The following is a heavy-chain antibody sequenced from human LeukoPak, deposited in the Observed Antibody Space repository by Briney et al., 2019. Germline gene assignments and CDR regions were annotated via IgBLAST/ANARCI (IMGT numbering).Heavy chain of an antibody. CDR2: ISGGGVST. V-gene: IGHV3-23*01. CDR3: AKGTAVARPHYFDY. Sequence: GGSLRLSCAASGFTFSNCAMSWVRQAPGKGLEWVSAISGGGVSTYYADSVKGRFTISRDNSNNTLSLQMNSLRAEDTAVYYCAKGTAVARPHYFDYWGQGTLVTVSS. CDR1: GFTFSNCA. D-gene: IGHD6-19*01. J-gene: IGHJ4*02.